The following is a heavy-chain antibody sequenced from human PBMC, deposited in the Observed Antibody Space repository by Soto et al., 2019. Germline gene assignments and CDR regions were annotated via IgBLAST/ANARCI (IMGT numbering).Heavy chain of an antibody. D-gene: IGHD2-2*02. CDR3: AIEYCSRTSCYMDY. CDR1: GGTFSSDT. V-gene: IGHV1-69*02. CDR2: IIPIRGIA. Sequence: QVQLVQSGAEVKKPGSSVKVSCKDSGGTFSSDTISWVRQAPGQGLEWMGRIIPIRGIANYAQKFQGRVTITADKSTITAYMELSSLISKDTAVYYCAIEYCSRTSCYMDYWGQGTLVTVSS. J-gene: IGHJ4*02.